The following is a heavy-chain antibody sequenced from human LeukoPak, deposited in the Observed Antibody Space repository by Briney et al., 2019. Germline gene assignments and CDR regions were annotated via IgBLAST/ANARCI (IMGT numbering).Heavy chain of an antibody. Sequence: SETLSLTCTVSGGSISSSSYYWGWIRQPPGKGLEWIGRIYYSGSTYYNPSLKSRVTISVDTSKNQFSLKLSSVTAADTAVYYCARGVAAYNWFDPWGQGTLVTVSS. CDR1: GGSISSSSYY. D-gene: IGHD6-13*01. CDR2: IYYSGST. V-gene: IGHV4-39*07. J-gene: IGHJ5*02. CDR3: ARGVAAYNWFDP.